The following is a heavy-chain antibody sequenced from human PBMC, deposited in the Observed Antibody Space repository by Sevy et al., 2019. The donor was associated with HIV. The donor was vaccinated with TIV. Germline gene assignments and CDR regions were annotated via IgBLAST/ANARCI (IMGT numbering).Heavy chain of an antibody. J-gene: IGHJ4*02. CDR3: ARPIYSGGYYYFDF. V-gene: IGHV1-2*06. D-gene: IGHD1-26*01. Sequence: ASVKVSCKASGYTFTAYFIHWVRQAPGQGLEWMGRISPSSGVPNYAQKFQDRVTMTSDTSITTAYMELSSLTSDDTALYYCARPIYSGGYYYFDFWGQGTLVTVSS. CDR2: ISPSSGVP. CDR1: GYTFTAYF.